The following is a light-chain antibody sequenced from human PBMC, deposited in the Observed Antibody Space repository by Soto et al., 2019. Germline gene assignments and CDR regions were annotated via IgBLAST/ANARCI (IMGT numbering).Light chain of an antibody. CDR3: AAWDDSLNGLV. CDR2: SNN. J-gene: IGLJ2*01. V-gene: IGLV1-44*01. CDR1: SPNIGSNT. Sequence: QSALTQPPSASGTPGQRVTISCSGSSPNIGSNTVNWYQQLPGTAPKLLIYSNNQRPSGVPDRFSGSKSGTSASLAISGLQSEDEADYYCAAWDDSLNGLVFGGGTKLTVL.